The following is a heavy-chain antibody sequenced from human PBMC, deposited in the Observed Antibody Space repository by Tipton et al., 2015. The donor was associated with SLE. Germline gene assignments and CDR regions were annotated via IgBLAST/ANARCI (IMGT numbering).Heavy chain of an antibody. V-gene: IGHV4-39*01. D-gene: IGHD2-15*01. Sequence: TLSLTCTVSGGSIGGSTYYWGWIRQPPGKGLEWIGSIYYTGTTYYSPSLKSRVTLSVDTSKNQFSLKVNSVTAADTAVYFCARQPVLSCDFDYWGPGTVVTVSS. J-gene: IGHJ4*02. CDR1: GGSIGGSTYY. CDR3: ARQPVLSCDFDY. CDR2: IYYTGTT.